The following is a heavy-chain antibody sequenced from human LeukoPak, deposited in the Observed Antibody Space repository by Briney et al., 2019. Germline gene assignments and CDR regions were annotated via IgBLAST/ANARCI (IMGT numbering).Heavy chain of an antibody. Sequence: ASVKVSCKASGYTFTNFDVYWVRQATGQGLEWLGWMNPKSGNTGYAQKFQGRLTMTRTTSISAVYMELSSLRSEDTAIYYCARVAVEELDYHFWSGRIGGGWFDPWGQGTLVTVSS. D-gene: IGHD3-3*01. J-gene: IGHJ5*02. CDR1: GYTFTNFD. V-gene: IGHV1-8*01. CDR3: ARVAVEELDYHFWSGRIGGGWFDP. CDR2: MNPKSGNT.